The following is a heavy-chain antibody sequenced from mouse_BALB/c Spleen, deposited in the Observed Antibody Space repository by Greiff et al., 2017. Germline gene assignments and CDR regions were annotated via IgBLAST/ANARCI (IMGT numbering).Heavy chain of an antibody. D-gene: IGHD2-1*01. Sequence: EVHLVESGPGLVKPSQSLSLTCSVTGYSITSGYYWNWIRQFPGNKLEWMGYISYDGSNNYNPSLKNRISITRDTSKNQFFLKLNSVTTEDTATYYCAVYYGAYWGQGTLVTVSA. V-gene: IGHV3-6*02. CDR1: GYSITSGYY. CDR3: AVYYGAY. CDR2: ISYDGSN. J-gene: IGHJ3*01.